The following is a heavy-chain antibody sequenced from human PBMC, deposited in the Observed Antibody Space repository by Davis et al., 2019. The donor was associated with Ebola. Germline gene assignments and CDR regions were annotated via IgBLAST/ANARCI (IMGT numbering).Heavy chain of an antibody. V-gene: IGHV3-21*01. CDR2: ISSSSSYI. CDR3: ARGNGQNYGSALDY. CDR1: RFTFSSYS. D-gene: IGHD3-10*01. Sequence: GESLKISCAASRFTFSSYSMNWVRQAPGKGLEWVSSISSSSSYIYYADSVKGRFTISRDNAKNSLYLQMNSLRAEDTAVYYCARGNGQNYGSALDYWGQRTLVTVSS. J-gene: IGHJ4*02.